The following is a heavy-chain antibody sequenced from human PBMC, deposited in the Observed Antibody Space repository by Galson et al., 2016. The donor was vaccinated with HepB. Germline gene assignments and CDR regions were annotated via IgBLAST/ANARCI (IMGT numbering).Heavy chain of an antibody. D-gene: IGHD4/OR15-4a*01. CDR3: ARGGTMMLALATLDY. V-gene: IGHV1-69*13. J-gene: IGHJ4*02. CDR1: GGSFSDYS. CDR2: IIPLFERT. Sequence: SVKVSCKASGGSFSDYSINWVRQAPGQGLEWVGGIIPLFERTTYAQEFQGRVSISADGSTSTAYMDLSSLRFEDTAVYYCARGGTMMLALATLDYWGQGTLITVST.